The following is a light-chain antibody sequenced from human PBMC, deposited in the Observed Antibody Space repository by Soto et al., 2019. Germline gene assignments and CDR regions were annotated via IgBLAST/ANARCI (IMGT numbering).Light chain of an antibody. CDR1: SSDVGNYNL. J-gene: IGLJ2*01. CDR2: EGS. V-gene: IGLV2-23*03. CDR3: CSYAGTSTFV. Sequence: QSALTQPASVSGSPGQSITISCIGTSSDVGNYNLVSWYQHHPGKAPKLIIYEGSKRPSGVSNRFSGSKSGNTASLTISGLQAEDDAHYYCCSYAGTSTFVFGGGTKVTVL.